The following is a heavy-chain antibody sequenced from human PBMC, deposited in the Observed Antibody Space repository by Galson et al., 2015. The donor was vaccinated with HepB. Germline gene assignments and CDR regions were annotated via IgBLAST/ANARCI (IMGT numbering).Heavy chain of an antibody. CDR2: IDWDDDK. J-gene: IGHJ3*02. CDR1: GFSLSTSGMC. Sequence: PALVKPTQTLTLTCIFSGFSLSTSGMCVSWIRQPPGKALEWLARIDWDDDKYYSTSLKTRLTISKDTSKNQVVLTMTNMDPVDTATYYCARTYQYYYGSGSYYNAFDIWGQGTMVTVSS. CDR3: ARTYQYYYGSGSYYNAFDI. V-gene: IGHV2-70*11. D-gene: IGHD3-10*01.